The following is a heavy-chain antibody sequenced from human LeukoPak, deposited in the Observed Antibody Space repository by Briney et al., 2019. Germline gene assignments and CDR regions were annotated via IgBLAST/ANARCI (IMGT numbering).Heavy chain of an antibody. CDR2: IWYDGSNK. D-gene: IGHD3-10*01. CDR1: GFTFSSYG. Sequence: PGRSLRLSCAASGFTFSSYGMHWVRQAPGKGLEWVAVIWYDGSNKYYADSVKGRSTISRDNSKNTLYLQMNSLRAEDTAVYYCARDAPFGSGSYLYLDYWGQGTLVTVSS. J-gene: IGHJ4*02. V-gene: IGHV3-33*01. CDR3: ARDAPFGSGSYLYLDY.